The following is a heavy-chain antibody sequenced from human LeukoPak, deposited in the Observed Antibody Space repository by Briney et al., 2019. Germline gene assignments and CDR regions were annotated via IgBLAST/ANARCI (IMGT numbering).Heavy chain of an antibody. CDR2: ISGSGGNT. CDR3: AKDDPNDYMPWIY. J-gene: IGHJ4*02. D-gene: IGHD4-11*01. V-gene: IGHV3-23*01. CDR1: GFTFSSYA. Sequence: GGSLRLSCAASGFTFSSYAMSWVRQAPGKGLERVSLISGSGGNTYYADSVKGRFTISRDNSKNTLYLQMNSLRADDTAVYYCAKDDPNDYMPWIYWGQGTLVTVSS.